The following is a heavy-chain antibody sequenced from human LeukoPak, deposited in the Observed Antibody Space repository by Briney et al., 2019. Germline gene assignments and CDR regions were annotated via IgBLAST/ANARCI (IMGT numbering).Heavy chain of an antibody. CDR2: ISGDGGST. Sequence: GGSLRLSCAASGFTFDDYAMHWVRQAPGKGLEWVSLISGDGGSTYYADSVKGRFTISRDNSKNSLYLQMNSLRTEDTALYYCAKESLLYYYGPGSYYVHYGMDVWGQGTTVTVSS. J-gene: IGHJ6*02. D-gene: IGHD3-10*01. CDR3: AKESLLYYYGPGSYYVHYGMDV. CDR1: GFTFDDYA. V-gene: IGHV3-43*02.